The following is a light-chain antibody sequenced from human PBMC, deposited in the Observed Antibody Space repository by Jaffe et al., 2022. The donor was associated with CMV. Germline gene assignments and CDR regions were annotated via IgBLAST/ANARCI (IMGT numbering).Light chain of an antibody. V-gene: IGKV2-30*02. Sequence: DVVMTQSPLSLPVTLGQPASISCRSSQSLVHSDGNTYLSWFQQRPGQSPRRLIYKVSNRDSGVPDRFSGSGSGTDFTLKISRVEAEDVGVYYCMEGTHWPPWTFGPGTKVEIK. CDR2: KVS. CDR1: QSLVHSDGNTY. CDR3: MEGTHWPPWT. J-gene: IGKJ1*01.